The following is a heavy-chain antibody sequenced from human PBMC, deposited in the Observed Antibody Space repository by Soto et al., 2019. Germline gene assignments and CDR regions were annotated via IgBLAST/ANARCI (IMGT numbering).Heavy chain of an antibody. Sequence: EVQLLESGGGLVQPGGSLRLSCVASGFTFSSNAMSWVRQAPGKGLEWVSHITIGSCGGTYYEDSVKGRFNIYRDNAKNTLYMQMNSLRVEATAVYYCGKGTWGAFDIWGHGTLVTVSS. CDR2: ITIGSCGGT. CDR1: GFTFSSNA. CDR3: GKGTWGAFDI. D-gene: IGHD7-27*01. J-gene: IGHJ3*02. V-gene: IGHV3-23*01.